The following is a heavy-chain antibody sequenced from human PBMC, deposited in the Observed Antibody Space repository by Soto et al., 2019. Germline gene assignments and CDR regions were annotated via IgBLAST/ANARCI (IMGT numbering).Heavy chain of an antibody. CDR2: INPRNGDT. CDR1: EYTFTEYN. V-gene: IGHV1-2*02. J-gene: IGHJ4*02. Sequence: ASVKVSCKASEYTFTEYNLHWVRQAPGQGLEWMGSINPRNGDTDFAQKFQPRVTMTRDTSITTAYMEVFRLTSHDTAVYYCARHRFTSGSDYFDSWGQGTLVTVSS. D-gene: IGHD3-16*02. CDR3: ARHRFTSGSDYFDS.